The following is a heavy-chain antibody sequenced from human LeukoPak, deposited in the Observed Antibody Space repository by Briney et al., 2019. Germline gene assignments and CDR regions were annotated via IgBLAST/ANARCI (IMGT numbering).Heavy chain of an antibody. D-gene: IGHD6-19*01. V-gene: IGHV3-23*01. CDR3: AKDHPAVAGD. CDR2: ITASGVNT. CDR1: GFTFSNYA. J-gene: IGHJ4*02. Sequence: PGGSLRLSCAASGFTFSNYAMSWVRQAPGKGLEWVSAITASGVNTFYADSVKGRFTISRDNSKNTLYLQMNSLRAEDTAVFYCAKDHPAVAGDWGQGTLVTVSS.